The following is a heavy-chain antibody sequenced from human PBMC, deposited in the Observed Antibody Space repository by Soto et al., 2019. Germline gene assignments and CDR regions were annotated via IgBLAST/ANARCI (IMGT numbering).Heavy chain of an antibody. Sequence: SGPTVVNPTQTLTLTCTFSGFSLSTSGVGVGWIRQPPGKALEWLALIYWNDDKRYSPSLKSRLTITKDTSKNQVVLTMTNMDPVDTATYYCAHRRMVRGVISNWFDPWGQGTLVTVSS. D-gene: IGHD3-10*01. CDR3: AHRRMVRGVISNWFDP. J-gene: IGHJ5*02. V-gene: IGHV2-5*01. CDR1: GFSLSTSGVG. CDR2: IYWNDDK.